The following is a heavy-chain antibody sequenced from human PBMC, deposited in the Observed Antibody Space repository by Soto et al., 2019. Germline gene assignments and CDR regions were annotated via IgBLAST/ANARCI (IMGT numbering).Heavy chain of an antibody. J-gene: IGHJ4*02. CDR2: VNWNSRSI. CDR1: GFTFDDHA. Sequence: EVQLVESGGGLVQPGRSLRLSCAASGFTFDDHAMHWVRQAPGKGLEWGSGVNWNSRSIDYADSVKGRFTISRDNAKNSLYLQMNRLRPEDTALYYCAQDHGGRSWYGGIDYWGQGTLVTVSS. V-gene: IGHV3-9*01. CDR3: AQDHGGRSWYGGIDY. D-gene: IGHD6-13*01.